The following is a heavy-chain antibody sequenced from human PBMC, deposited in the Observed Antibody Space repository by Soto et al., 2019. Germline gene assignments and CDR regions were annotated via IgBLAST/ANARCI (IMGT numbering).Heavy chain of an antibody. CDR3: ARGRADYVWGSYRGHDY. D-gene: IGHD3-16*02. CDR2: INHSGST. Sequence: SETLSLTCAVYGGSFSGYYWSWIRQPPGKGLEWIGEINHSGSTNYNPSLKSRVTISVDTSKNQFSLKLSSVTAADTAVYYCARGRADYVWGSYRGHDYWGQGTLVTVSS. V-gene: IGHV4-34*01. CDR1: GGSFSGYY. J-gene: IGHJ4*02.